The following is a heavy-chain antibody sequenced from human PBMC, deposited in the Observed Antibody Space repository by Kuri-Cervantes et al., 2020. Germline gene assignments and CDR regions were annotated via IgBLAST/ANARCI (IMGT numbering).Heavy chain of an antibody. V-gene: IGHV3-7*04. D-gene: IGHD3-22*01. CDR1: GFTFNSYD. CDR2: IKQDGSEK. CDR3: ARSMGRLLLAY. J-gene: IGHJ4*02. Sequence: GESLKISCAASGFTFNSYDMNWVRQAPGKGLEWVANIKQDGSEKYYVDSVKGRFTISRDNAKNSLYLQMNSLRAEDTAVYYCARSMGRLLLAYWGQGTLVTVSS.